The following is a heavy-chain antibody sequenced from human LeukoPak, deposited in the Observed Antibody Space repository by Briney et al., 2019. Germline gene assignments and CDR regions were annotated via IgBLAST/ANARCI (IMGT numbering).Heavy chain of an antibody. CDR2: IGGSGGST. CDR3: AKECRSTSCYGWA. V-gene: IGHV3-23*01. D-gene: IGHD2-2*01. CDR1: GFTFSSYA. J-gene: IGHJ5*02. Sequence: GGSLRLSCAASGFTFSSYATSWVRQAPGKGLEWVSAIGGSGGSTYYADSVKGRFTISRDNSKNTLYLQMNSLRAEDTAVYYCAKECRSTSCYGWAWGQGTLVTVSS.